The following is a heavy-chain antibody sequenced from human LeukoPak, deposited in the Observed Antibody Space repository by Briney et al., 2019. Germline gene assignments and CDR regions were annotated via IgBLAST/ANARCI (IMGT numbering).Heavy chain of an antibody. J-gene: IGHJ4*02. CDR1: GGSISNYY. CDR3: ARDYGDYFDY. Sequence: SETPSLTCTVSGGSISNYYWSWIRQPPGKGLEWVGYIYYSGSTNYNPSLKSRVIISVDTSKNQFSPKLSSVAAADTAVYYCARDYGDYFDYWGQGTLVTVSS. CDR2: IYYSGST. D-gene: IGHD3-16*01. V-gene: IGHV4-59*01.